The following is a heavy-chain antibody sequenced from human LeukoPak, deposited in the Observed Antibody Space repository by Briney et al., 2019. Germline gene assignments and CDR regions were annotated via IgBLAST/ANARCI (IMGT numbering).Heavy chain of an antibody. J-gene: IGHJ4*02. CDR2: INHSGRA. V-gene: IGHV4-34*01. CDR1: GESFSGYC. CDR3: ARGCVGNCPKGATFDH. Sequence: SGTLSLTRAVYGESFSGYCWSWIRQPPGKGLESMRAINHSGRATCNPSLKSRVTISVETSKNQFFLKLSSVTAADTAVYSCARGCVGNCPKGATFDHWGQGTLVTVSS. D-gene: IGHD1-7*01.